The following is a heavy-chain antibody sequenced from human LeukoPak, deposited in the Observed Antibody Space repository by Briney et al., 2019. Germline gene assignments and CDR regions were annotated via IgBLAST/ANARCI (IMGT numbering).Heavy chain of an antibody. V-gene: IGHV5-51*01. CDR1: GYTFATYW. Sequence: GESLKISCKGFGYTFATYWIGWVRQMPGKGPEWMGTTYPSDSDTRYSPSFQGHVSISADKSITTAYLQWSSLKASDSAMYYCTRTPRLVAHALCFDQWGRGTLVTVSS. D-gene: IGHD2-2*01. CDR2: TYPSDSDT. J-gene: IGHJ4*02. CDR3: TRTPRLVAHALCFDQ.